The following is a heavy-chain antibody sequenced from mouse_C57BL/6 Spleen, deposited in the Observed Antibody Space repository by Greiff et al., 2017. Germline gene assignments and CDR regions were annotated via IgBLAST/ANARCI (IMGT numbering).Heavy chain of an antibody. CDR3: ARAGDDYDRREEDY. J-gene: IGHJ2*01. D-gene: IGHD2-4*01. V-gene: IGHV1-80*01. CDR2: LYPGDGDT. Sequence: VQLQQSGAELVMPGASVKISCKASGYAFSSYWMNWVKPRPGQGLEWIGQLYPGDGDTNYNGKFKGKATLTADKSSSTAYMQLSSLTSEDSAVYFCARAGDDYDRREEDYWGQGTTRTVSS. CDR1: GYAFSSYW.